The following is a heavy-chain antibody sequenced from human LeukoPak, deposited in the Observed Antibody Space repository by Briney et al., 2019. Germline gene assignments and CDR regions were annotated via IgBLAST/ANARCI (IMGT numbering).Heavy chain of an antibody. V-gene: IGHV4-34*01. CDR2: INHSGST. D-gene: IGHD4-17*01. J-gene: IGHJ3*02. CDR3: ARQSQDYGVRDAFDI. Sequence: SETPSLTCAVYGGSFSGYYWSWIRQPPGKGLEWIGEINHSGSTNYNPSLKSRVTISVDTSKNQFSLKLSSVTAADTAVYYCARQSQDYGVRDAFDIWGQGTMVTVSS. CDR1: GGSFSGYY.